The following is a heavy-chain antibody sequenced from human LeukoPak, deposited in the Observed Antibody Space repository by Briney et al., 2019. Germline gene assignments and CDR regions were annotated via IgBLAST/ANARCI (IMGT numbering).Heavy chain of an antibody. D-gene: IGHD1-26*01. V-gene: IGHV4-4*02. CDR2: VHLSGAT. CDR1: GGXITTTNW. J-gene: IGHJ4*02. Sequence: PSGTLSLTCAVSGGXITTTNWWSWVRQPPGKGLEWIGEVHLSGATNYNLSLESRVSMSIDKSKNHLSLEVTSVTAADTAIYYCTRESGAFSPFGFWGQGTLVTVS. CDR3: TRESGAFSPFGF.